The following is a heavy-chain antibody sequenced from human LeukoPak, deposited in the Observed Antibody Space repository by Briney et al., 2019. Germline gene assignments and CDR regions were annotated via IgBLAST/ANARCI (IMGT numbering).Heavy chain of an antibody. D-gene: IGHD2-15*01. V-gene: IGHV4-39*01. CDR3: ARCSSGSHFDY. Sequence: SETLSLTCVVSGGSISSSSYYWGWIRQPPGKGLEWIGSIYYSGSTYYNPSLKSRVTISVDTSKNQFSLKLSSVTAADTAVYYCARCSSGSHFDYWGQGTLVTVSS. CDR2: IYYSGST. CDR1: GGSISSSSYY. J-gene: IGHJ4*02.